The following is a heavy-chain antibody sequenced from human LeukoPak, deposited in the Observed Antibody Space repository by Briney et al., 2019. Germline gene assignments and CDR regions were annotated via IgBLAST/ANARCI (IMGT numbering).Heavy chain of an antibody. J-gene: IGHJ6*02. CDR2: IDGSGGNT. D-gene: IGHD3-16*01. V-gene: IGHV3-23*01. Sequence: GGSLRLSCAASGFTFSNYAMSWVRQAPGKGLEWVSVIDGSGGNTYYADSVKGRFTISRDSSKNTLYLQMNSLRVEDTAVYYCARGPVGGVSYNYYHGMDVWGPGTTVTVSS. CDR3: ARGPVGGVSYNYYHGMDV. CDR1: GFTFSNYA.